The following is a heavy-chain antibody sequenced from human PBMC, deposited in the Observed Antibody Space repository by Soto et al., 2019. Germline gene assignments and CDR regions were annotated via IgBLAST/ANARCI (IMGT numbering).Heavy chain of an antibody. J-gene: IGHJ6*02. Sequence: QITLKESGPTLVKPTQTLTLTCTFSGFSLSTIGVGVGWIRQPPGKALEWLVLIYWDDDKRYSPSLKSRLTVTKDTSKNQVVLTMTNSDPVDTATDYCVQSRCGGDCLESYSSHSYYGLDVWGQGTTVTVSS. CDR3: VQSRCGGDCLESYSSHSYYGLDV. CDR1: GFSLSTIGVG. V-gene: IGHV2-5*02. CDR2: IYWDDDK. D-gene: IGHD2-21*02.